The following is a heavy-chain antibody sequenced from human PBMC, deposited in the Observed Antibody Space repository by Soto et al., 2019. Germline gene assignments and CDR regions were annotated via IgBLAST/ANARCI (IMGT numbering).Heavy chain of an antibody. J-gene: IGHJ4*02. CDR2: ISSSSSTI. V-gene: IGHV3-48*01. CDR1: GFTFSSYS. CDR3: ARLSMIRGVIADY. Sequence: GGSLRLSCAASGFTFSSYSMNWVRQAPGKGLEWVSYISSSSSTIYYADSVKGRFTISRDNAKNTLYLQMNSLRAEDTAVYYCARLSMIRGVIADYWGQGTLVTVSS. D-gene: IGHD3-10*01.